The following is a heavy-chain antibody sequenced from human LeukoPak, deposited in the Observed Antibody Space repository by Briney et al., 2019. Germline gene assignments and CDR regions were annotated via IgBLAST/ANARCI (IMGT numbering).Heavy chain of an antibody. Sequence: ASVKVSCKASGYTFTGQDMHWVRQAPGQGLEWMGWINPNTGDTNYAQKFQGRVTMTRDTTISTAYMELSRLTSDDTALDYWASYPRYGSSPLFDSWGQGPLVAVSS. V-gene: IGHV1-2*02. J-gene: IGHJ4*02. CDR1: GYTFTGQD. CDR2: INPNTGDT. CDR3: ASYPRYGSSPLFDS. D-gene: IGHD2-15*01.